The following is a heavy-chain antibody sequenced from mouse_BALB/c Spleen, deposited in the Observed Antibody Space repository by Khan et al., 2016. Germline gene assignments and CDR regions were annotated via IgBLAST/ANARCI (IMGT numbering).Heavy chain of an antibody. CDR3: AIVYYYGSSSFYFDY. CDR2: ISSGGSYT. V-gene: IGHV5-9*02. CDR1: GFDFSTYD. D-gene: IGHD1-1*01. Sequence: EVELVESGGGLVKPGGSLKLSCAASGFDFSTYDMSWVRQTPEKRLKWVATISSGGSYTFYPDSVKGRFTISRDNARDTLYLQMSSLRSEDTALYYCAIVYYYGSSSFYFDYWGQGTTLTVSS. J-gene: IGHJ2*01.